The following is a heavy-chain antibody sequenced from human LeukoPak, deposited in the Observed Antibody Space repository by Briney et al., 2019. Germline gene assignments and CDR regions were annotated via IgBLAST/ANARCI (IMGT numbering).Heavy chain of an antibody. CDR3: ARGSWELIA. V-gene: IGHV3-21*01. Sequence: GGSLTLSCAASGFTFSSCDMNWVRQAPGKGLEWVSSIISSSSYIFYADSVKGRLTITRDNAKNSLYLQINSLRAEDTAVYYCARGSWELIAWCQGTVITVTS. CDR1: GFTFSSCD. J-gene: IGHJ5*02. CDR2: IISSSSYI. D-gene: IGHD1-26*01.